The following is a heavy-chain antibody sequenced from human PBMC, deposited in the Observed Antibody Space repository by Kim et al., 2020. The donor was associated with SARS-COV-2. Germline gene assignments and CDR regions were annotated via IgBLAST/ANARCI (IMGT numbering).Heavy chain of an antibody. D-gene: IGHD3-22*01. CDR3: ARQPPDLYYYDSSGYYYFDS. V-gene: IGHV4-39*01. CDR1: GGSISSSSYY. CDR2: IYYSGST. Sequence: SETLSLTCTVSGGSISSSSYYWGWIRQPPGKGLEWIGSIYYSGSTYYNPSLKSRVTISVDTSKNQFSLKLSSVTAADTAVYYCARQPPDLYYYDSSGYYYFDSWGQGTLVTVSS. J-gene: IGHJ4*02.